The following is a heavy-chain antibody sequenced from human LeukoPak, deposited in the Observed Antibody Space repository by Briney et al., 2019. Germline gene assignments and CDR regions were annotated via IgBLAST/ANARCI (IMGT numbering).Heavy chain of an antibody. D-gene: IGHD1-7*01. Sequence: ASVKVSCKASGYTFTSYYMHWVRQAPGQGLEWMGIINPSGGSTSYAQKFQGRVTMTRYMSTSTVYMELSSLRSEDTAVYYCAREENWNYVYWGQGTLVTVSS. CDR2: INPSGGST. CDR3: AREENWNYVY. CDR1: GYTFTSYY. J-gene: IGHJ4*02. V-gene: IGHV1-46*01.